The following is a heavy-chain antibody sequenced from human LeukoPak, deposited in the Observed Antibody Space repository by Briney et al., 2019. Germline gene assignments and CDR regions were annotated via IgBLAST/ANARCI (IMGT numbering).Heavy chain of an antibody. CDR3: ARAEGLLELFGGD. Sequence: GGSLRLSCAASGFTVSSNYMSWVRQAPGKGLEWVSVIYSGGSTYYADSVKGRFTISRDNSKNTLYLQMNTLRDEDTALYYCARAEGLLELFGGDWGQGTLVTVSS. V-gene: IGHV3-66*01. J-gene: IGHJ4*02. CDR1: GFTVSSNY. D-gene: IGHD3-10*02. CDR2: IYSGGST.